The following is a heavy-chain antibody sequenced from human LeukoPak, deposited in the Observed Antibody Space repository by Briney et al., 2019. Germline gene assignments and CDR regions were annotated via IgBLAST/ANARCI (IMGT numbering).Heavy chain of an antibody. CDR1: GFTFSSYG. CDR3: ATPHLYGYDSSGYYPLDY. D-gene: IGHD3-22*01. V-gene: IGHV3-30*03. Sequence: PGGSLRLSCAASGFTFSSYGMHWVRRAPGKGLEWVALISYDGSNRDYADSVKGRFTISRDNSKNTLYLQMNSLRPEDTAVYYCATPHLYGYDSSGYYPLDYWGQGTLVTVSS. J-gene: IGHJ4*02. CDR2: ISYDGSNR.